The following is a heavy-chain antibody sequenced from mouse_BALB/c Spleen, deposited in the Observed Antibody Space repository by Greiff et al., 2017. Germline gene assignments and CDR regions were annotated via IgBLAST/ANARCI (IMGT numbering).Heavy chain of an antibody. J-gene: IGHJ2*01. D-gene: IGHD1-1*01. CDR1: GYTFTSYW. CDR3: ARSKYYYGSSYDFDD. CDR2: INPSTGYT. V-gene: IGHV1-7*01. Sequence: QVQLQQSGAELAKPGASVKMSCKASGYTFTSYWMHWVKQRPGQGLEWIGYINPSTGYTEYNQKFKDKATLTADKSSSTAYMQLSSLTSEDSAVYYCARSKYYYGSSYDFDDWGQGTTLTVSS.